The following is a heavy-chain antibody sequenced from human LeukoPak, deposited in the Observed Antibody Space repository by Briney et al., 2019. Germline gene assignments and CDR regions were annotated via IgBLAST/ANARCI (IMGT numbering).Heavy chain of an antibody. V-gene: IGHV3-33*08. CDR1: GFTFSNYA. Sequence: PGGSLRLSCAASGFTFSNYAMTWFRQAPGKGLEWVAVIWYDGSKKYYADSVKGRFTISRDNSKNTLYLQMDSLRAEDTAVYYCARYNTGSVDYWGQGTLVTVSS. CDR2: IWYDGSKK. J-gene: IGHJ4*02. D-gene: IGHD2-8*02. CDR3: ARYNTGSVDY.